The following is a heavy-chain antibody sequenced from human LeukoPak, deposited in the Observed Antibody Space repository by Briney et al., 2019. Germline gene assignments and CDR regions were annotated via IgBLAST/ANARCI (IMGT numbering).Heavy chain of an antibody. CDR2: INHSGST. V-gene: IGHV4-34*01. CDR1: GGSFSGYY. J-gene: IGHJ6*02. D-gene: IGHD6-13*01. CDR3: AREVAAAGSAVYYYYGMDV. Sequence: KTSETLSLTCAVYGGSFSGYYWSWIRQPPGKGLEWIGEINHSGSTNYNPSLKSRVTISVDTSKNQFSLKLSSVTAADTAVYYCAREVAAAGSAVYYYYGMDVWGQGTTVTVSS.